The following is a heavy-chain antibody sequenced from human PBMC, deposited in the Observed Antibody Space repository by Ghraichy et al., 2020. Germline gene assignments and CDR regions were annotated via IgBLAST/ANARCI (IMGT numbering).Heavy chain of an antibody. CDR3: ARDRLRGSPDAFDI. Sequence: ASVKVSCKASGYTFASYGITWVRQAPGQGLEWMGWVNPNNRNTNYAQKLQGRVTMTTDTSTSTAYMELRSLISDDTDVYYCARDRLRGSPDAFDIWGQGTVVTVSS. D-gene: IGHD3-16*01. V-gene: IGHV1-18*01. CDR2: VNPNNRNT. J-gene: IGHJ3*02. CDR1: GYTFASYG.